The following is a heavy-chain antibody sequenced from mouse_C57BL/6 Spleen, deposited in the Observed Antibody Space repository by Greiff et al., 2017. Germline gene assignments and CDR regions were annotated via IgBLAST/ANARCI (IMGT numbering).Heavy chain of an antibody. CDR1: GYTFTSYG. CDR2: IYPRSGNT. CDR3: ARGFTTVVATDAMDY. V-gene: IGHV1-81*01. J-gene: IGHJ4*01. Sequence: VQLQESGAELARPGASVKLSCKASGYTFTSYGISWVKQRTGQGLEWIGEIYPRSGNTYYNEKFKGKATLTADKSSSTAYMELRSLTSEDSAVYFCARGFTTVVATDAMDYWGQGTSVTVSS. D-gene: IGHD1-1*01.